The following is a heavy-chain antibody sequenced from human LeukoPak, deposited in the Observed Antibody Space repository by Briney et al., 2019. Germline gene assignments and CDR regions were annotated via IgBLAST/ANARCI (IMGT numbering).Heavy chain of an antibody. V-gene: IGHV1-18*01. D-gene: IGHD1-7*01. CDR1: GYTFTSYG. J-gene: IGHJ4*02. CDR2: ISAYNGST. CDR3: ARDLGTSLVDY. Sequence: AASVKVSCKASGYTFTSYGISWVRQAPGRGLEWMGWISAYNGSTNYAQKLQGRVTMTTDTSTSTAYMELRGLRSDDTAVYYCARDLGTSLVDYWGQGTLVTVSS.